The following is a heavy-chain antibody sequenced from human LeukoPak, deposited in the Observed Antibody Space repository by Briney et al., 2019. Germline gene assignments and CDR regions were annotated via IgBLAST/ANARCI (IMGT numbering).Heavy chain of an antibody. CDR1: GDSISNYY. Sequence: PSETLSLTCTVSGDSISNYYWSWIRQSPGKELEWIGYMYNRGSTIYNPSLKSRVTISTDTSKNQFSLRLTSVTAADTAVYYCARAEKAVTGTLDYWGQGTLITVS. CDR3: ARAEKAVTGTLDY. CDR2: MYNRGST. D-gene: IGHD6-19*01. J-gene: IGHJ4*02. V-gene: IGHV4-59*01.